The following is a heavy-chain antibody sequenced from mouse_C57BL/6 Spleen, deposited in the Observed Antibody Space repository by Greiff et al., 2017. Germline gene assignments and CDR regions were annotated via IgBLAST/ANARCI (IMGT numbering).Heavy chain of an antibody. CDR1: GYSITSGYY. V-gene: IGHV3-6*01. CDR3: ARGGIYYDSWFAY. CDR2: ISYDGSN. Sequence: EVKLMESGPGLVKPSQSLSLTCSVTGYSITSGYYWNWIRQFPGNKLEWMGYISYDGSNNYNPSLKNRISVTRDTSKNQFFLKLNSVTTEDTATYYGARGGIYYDSWFAYWGQGTLVTVSA. J-gene: IGHJ3*01. D-gene: IGHD2-4*01.